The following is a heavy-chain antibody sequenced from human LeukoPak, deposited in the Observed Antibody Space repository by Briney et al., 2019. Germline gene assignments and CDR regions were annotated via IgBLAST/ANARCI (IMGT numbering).Heavy chain of an antibody. CDR2: IRYDGSNK. V-gene: IGHV3-30*02. D-gene: IGHD3-22*01. Sequence: PGGSLRLSCAASGFTFSSYGMHWARQAPGKGLEWVAFIRYDGSNKYYADSVKGRFTISRDNSKNTLYLQMNSLRAEDTAVYYCAKTYYYDSSGYYYDYWGQGTLVAVSS. CDR1: GFTFSSYG. J-gene: IGHJ4*02. CDR3: AKTYYYDSSGYYYDY.